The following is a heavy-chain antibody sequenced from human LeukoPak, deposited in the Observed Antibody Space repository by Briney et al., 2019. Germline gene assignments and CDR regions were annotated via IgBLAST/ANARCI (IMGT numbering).Heavy chain of an antibody. V-gene: IGHV3-23*01. CDR2: ISGRGGST. CDR3: AKDPVVVAATTPYYFDY. J-gene: IGHJ4*02. CDR1: GFTFSSYA. D-gene: IGHD2-15*01. Sequence: PGGSLRLSCAASGFTFSSYAMSWVRQAPGKGLEWVSAISGRGGSTYYADSVKGRFTISRDNSKNTLYLQMNSLRAEDTAVYYCAKDPVVVAATTPYYFDYWGQGTLVTVSS.